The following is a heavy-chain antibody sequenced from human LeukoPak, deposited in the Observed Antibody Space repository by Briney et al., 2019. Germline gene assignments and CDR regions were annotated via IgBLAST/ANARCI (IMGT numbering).Heavy chain of an antibody. CDR3: VRGYSFGPYGMDV. J-gene: IGHJ6*02. CDR2: ISDSGGST. CDR1: GFPFSSYA. D-gene: IGHD2-15*01. V-gene: IGHV3-64D*09. Sequence: PGESLRLSCSAFGFPFSSYAMHWVRQAPGKGLEYVSAISDSGGSTYYADSVKGRFTISRDNSKNTLYLQMSSLRAEDTAVYFCVRGYSFGPYGMDVWGQGTTVTVSS.